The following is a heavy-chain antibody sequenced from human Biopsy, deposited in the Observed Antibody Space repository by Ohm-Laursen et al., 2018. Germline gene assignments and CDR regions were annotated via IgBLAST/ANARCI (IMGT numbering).Heavy chain of an antibody. CDR1: GCIISNNNYY. CDR3: ARDYDTSGYYYVS. V-gene: IGHV4-39*01. Sequence: LSFTCPVSGCIISNNNYYWGWLRKPPGKGLEGIGSIFFRGSTHYKPPLKGRVNISVDTSKNQFSLKLNSVTAADTAVYYCARDYDTSGYYYVSWGQGTLVTVSS. J-gene: IGHJ5*02. D-gene: IGHD3-22*01. CDR2: IFFRGST.